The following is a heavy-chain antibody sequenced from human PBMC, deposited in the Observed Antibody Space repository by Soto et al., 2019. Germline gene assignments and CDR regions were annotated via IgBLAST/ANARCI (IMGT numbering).Heavy chain of an antibody. D-gene: IGHD6-13*01. CDR1: GGTFSSYA. V-gene: IGHV1-69*13. J-gene: IGHJ4*02. Sequence: ASVKVSCKASGGTFSSYAIRWVRQSPGQGLEWMGGIIPIFGTANYAQKFQGRVTITADESTSTAYMELSSLRSEDTAVYYCARTDSSSWYFVDYWGQGTLVTVSS. CDR2: IIPIFGTA. CDR3: ARTDSSSWYFVDY.